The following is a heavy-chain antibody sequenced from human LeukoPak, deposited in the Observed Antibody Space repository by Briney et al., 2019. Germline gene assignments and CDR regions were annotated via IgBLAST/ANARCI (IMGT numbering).Heavy chain of an antibody. D-gene: IGHD3-10*01. J-gene: IGHJ5*02. CDR1: SGSISTSNYY. CDR3: ARAHPGVTMVRGPFDP. V-gene: IGHV4-39*07. CDR2: IFYSGST. Sequence: SETLSLTCTVSSGSISTSNYYWGWVRQPPGKALEWIGNIFYSGSTYYSPSLKSRVTISLDTSRNQFSLKLNSVTAADTAVYYCARAHPGVTMVRGPFDPWGQGTLVTVSS.